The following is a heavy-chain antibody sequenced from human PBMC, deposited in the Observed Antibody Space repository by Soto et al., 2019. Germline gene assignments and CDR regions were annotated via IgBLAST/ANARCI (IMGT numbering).Heavy chain of an antibody. CDR2: IKQDGSEK. CDR1: GFTFSSYW. Sequence: GESLKISCAASGFTSGFTFSSYWMSWVRQAPGKGLEWVANIKQDGSEKYYVDSVKGRFNISRDNAKNSLYLQMNSLRAEDTAVYHCAREYCTSPSCYGEFAYWGQGTLVTVSS. D-gene: IGHD2-2*01. CDR3: AREYCTSPSCYGEFAY. J-gene: IGHJ4*02. V-gene: IGHV3-7*03.